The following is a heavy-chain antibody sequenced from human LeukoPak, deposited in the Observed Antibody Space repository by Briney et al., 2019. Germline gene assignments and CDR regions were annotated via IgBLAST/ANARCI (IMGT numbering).Heavy chain of an antibody. D-gene: IGHD3-16*02. J-gene: IGHJ5*02. CDR3: ARTNYDYVWGSYPEGDWFDP. Sequence: SVKVSCKASGGTFSSYAISWVRQAPGQGLEWMGRIIPILGIANYAQKFQGRVTITADKSTSTAYMELSSLRDEDTAVYYCARTNYDYVWGSYPEGDWFDPWGQGTLVTVSS. V-gene: IGHV1-69*04. CDR2: IIPILGIA. CDR1: GGTFSSYA.